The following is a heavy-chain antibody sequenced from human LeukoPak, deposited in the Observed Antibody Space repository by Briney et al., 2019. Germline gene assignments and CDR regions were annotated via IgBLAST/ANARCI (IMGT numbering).Heavy chain of an antibody. V-gene: IGHV4-34*01. CDR2: INHSGST. D-gene: IGHD3-10*01. J-gene: IGHJ6*03. Sequence: SETLSLTCAVYGGSFSGYYWSWIRQPPGKGLEWIGEINHSGSTNYNPSLKSRVTISVDTSKNQFSLKLSSVTAADTAVYYCARARGPKLNMDVWGKGTTVTVSS. CDR3: ARARGPKLNMDV. CDR1: GGSFSGYY.